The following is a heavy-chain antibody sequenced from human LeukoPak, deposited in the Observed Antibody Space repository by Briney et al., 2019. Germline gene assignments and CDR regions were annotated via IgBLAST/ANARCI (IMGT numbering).Heavy chain of an antibody. J-gene: IGHJ2*01. D-gene: IGHD4-17*01. CDR2: IRSKANSYAT. V-gene: IGHV3-73*01. CDR3: TRPHGDYGSYWYFDL. CDR1: GFTFSGSA. Sequence: GGSLRLSCAAFGFTFSGSAMHWVRQASGKGLEWVGRIRSKANSYATAYAASVKGRFTISRDDSKNTAYLQMNSLKTEDTAVYYCTRPHGDYGSYWYFDLWGRGTLVTVSS.